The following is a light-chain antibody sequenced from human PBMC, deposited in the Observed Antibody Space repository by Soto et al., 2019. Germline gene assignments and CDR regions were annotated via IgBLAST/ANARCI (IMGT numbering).Light chain of an antibody. CDR2: DDD. J-gene: IGLJ3*02. CDR1: SSNLGNHL. CDR3: GTWDGSLSAAV. Sequence: QSVLTQPPSVSAAPGQKVTISCSGSSSNLGNHLVSWYQKLPGTAPKLLIYDDDKRPSGIPDRFSGSKSGTSATLGITGLQTGDEADYYCGTWDGSLSAAVFGGGTKLTVL. V-gene: IGLV1-51*01.